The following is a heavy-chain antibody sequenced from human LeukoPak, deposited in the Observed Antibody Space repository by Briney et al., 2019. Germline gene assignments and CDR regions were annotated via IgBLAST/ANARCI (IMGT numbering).Heavy chain of an antibody. D-gene: IGHD6-13*01. CDR3: AREYSSSWSRAFDV. CDR1: GFTFSSYA. CDR2: ISSTGATT. Sequence: PRGSLRLSCAASGFTFSSYAMSWVSRAPGKGLEWVSAISSTGATTYYADSVKGRFTISRDNSKNTLYLQMNSLRAEDTAVYYCAREYSSSWSRAFDVWGQGTMVTVSS. J-gene: IGHJ3*01. V-gene: IGHV3-23*01.